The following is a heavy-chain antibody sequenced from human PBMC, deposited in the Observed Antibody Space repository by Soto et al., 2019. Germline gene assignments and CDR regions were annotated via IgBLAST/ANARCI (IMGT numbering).Heavy chain of an antibody. D-gene: IGHD3-10*01. CDR3: ARDLTAVRGS. CDR2: IIPIFDAT. J-gene: IGHJ4*02. V-gene: IGHV1-69*01. Sequence: QVQMVQSGAEVKKPGSSARVSCKVSGGTFSRHSFSWVRQAPGQGLEWMGGIIPIFDATQYAQKFQGRLTITADESTTTFHMDLSGLRPEDTAIYYCARDLTAVRGSWGQGTLVTVS. CDR1: GGTFSRHS.